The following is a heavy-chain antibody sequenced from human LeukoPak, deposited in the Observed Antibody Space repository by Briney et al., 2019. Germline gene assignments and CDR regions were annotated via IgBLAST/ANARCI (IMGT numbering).Heavy chain of an antibody. V-gene: IGHV3-9*01. J-gene: IGHJ4*02. Sequence: GGSLRLSCAASGFTFDDYAMHWVRQAPGKGLEWVSGISWNSGSIGYADSVKGRFTISRDNAKNSLYLQMNSLRVEDTALYYCAKDMGDYWGQGTLVTVSS. CDR3: AKDMGDY. CDR2: ISWNSGSI. CDR1: GFTFDDYA.